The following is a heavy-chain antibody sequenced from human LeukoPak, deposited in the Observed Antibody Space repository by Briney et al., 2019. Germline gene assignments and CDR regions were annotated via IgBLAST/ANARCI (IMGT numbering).Heavy chain of an antibody. D-gene: IGHD3-16*01. Sequence: GGSLRLSCAASAFIVSSNYMSWVRQAPGKGLEWVSLLYAGGNTYYTDSVKGRFTISRDNSKNTLYLQMNSLRAEDTAVYYCARYGIEGPQSYIDYWGQGTLVTVSS. CDR1: AFIVSSNY. V-gene: IGHV3-53*01. CDR3: ARYGIEGPQSYIDY. CDR2: LYAGGNT. J-gene: IGHJ4*02.